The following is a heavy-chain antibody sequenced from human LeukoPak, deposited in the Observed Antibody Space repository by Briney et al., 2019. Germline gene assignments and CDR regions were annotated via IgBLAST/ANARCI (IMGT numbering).Heavy chain of an antibody. V-gene: IGHV4-38-2*02. CDR3: ARDSLRIQSGTTP. J-gene: IGHJ5*02. Sequence: SETLSLTCTVSGYSISSGYYWGWIRQPPGKGLEWIGSIYHSGNTYYNPSLKSRVTISVDTPKNQFSLRLNSVTAADTALYYCARDSLRIQSGTTPWGQGTLVTVSS. CDR2: IYHSGNT. CDR1: GYSISSGYY. D-gene: IGHD1-1*01.